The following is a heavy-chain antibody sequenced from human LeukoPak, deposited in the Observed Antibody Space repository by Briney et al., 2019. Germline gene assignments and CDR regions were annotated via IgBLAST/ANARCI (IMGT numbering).Heavy chain of an antibody. D-gene: IGHD6-13*01. V-gene: IGHV4-34*01. Sequence: SETLSLTCAVYGGSFSSYYWSWIRQPPGKGLEWIGEINHSGSTNYNPSLKSRVTISVDTSKNQFSLKLSSVTAADTAVYYCARGPLVQSSPEFDPWGQGTLVTVSS. J-gene: IGHJ5*02. CDR1: GGSFSSYY. CDR2: INHSGST. CDR3: ARGPLVQSSPEFDP.